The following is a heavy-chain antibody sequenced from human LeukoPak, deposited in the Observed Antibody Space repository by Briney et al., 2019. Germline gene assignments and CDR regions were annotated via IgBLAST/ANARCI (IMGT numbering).Heavy chain of an antibody. CDR1: GGTFSSYA. J-gene: IGHJ4*02. D-gene: IGHD2-21*02. CDR3: AITSYCGGDCYSDSDY. V-gene: IGHV1-69*04. CDR2: IIPILGIA. Sequence: PGASVKVSCKASGGTFSSYAISWVRQAPGQGLEWMGRIIPILGIANYAQKFQGRVTITADKSTSTAYMELSSLRSEDTAVYYCAITSYCGGDCYSDSDYWGQGTLVTVSS.